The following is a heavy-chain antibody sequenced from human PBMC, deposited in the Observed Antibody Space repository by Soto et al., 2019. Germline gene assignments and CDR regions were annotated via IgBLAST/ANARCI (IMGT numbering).Heavy chain of an antibody. V-gene: IGHV3-23*01. CDR1: GFTFTTYA. CDR2: ISATTNRT. D-gene: IGHD3-22*01. J-gene: IGHJ4*02. Sequence: GGSLRLSCAASGFTFTTYAMSWVRQAPGKGLDWVSGISATTNRTYYTDSVKGRFTISRDNSKNTLFLQMNSLRVEDTAVYYCANRRQMYADSSGYSPADNWGQGTLVTVSS. CDR3: ANRRQMYADSSGYSPADN.